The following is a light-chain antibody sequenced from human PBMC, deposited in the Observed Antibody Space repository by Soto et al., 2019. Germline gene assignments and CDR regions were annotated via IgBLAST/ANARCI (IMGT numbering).Light chain of an antibody. Sequence: QSVLTQPPSLSGAPGQRVTISCTGSSSNIGAGYDVHWYQQLPGTAPKLLIYANTNRPSGVPDRLSGSKSGTSASLAITGLRAEDEADYYCQSYDSSLSGYVFGTGTKVTVL. J-gene: IGLJ1*01. CDR1: SSNIGAGYD. V-gene: IGLV1-40*01. CDR3: QSYDSSLSGYV. CDR2: ANT.